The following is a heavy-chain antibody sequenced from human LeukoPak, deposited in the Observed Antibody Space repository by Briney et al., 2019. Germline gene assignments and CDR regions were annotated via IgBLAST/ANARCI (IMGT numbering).Heavy chain of an antibody. D-gene: IGHD3-16*02. CDR2: ISSSGSHM. Sequence: GVSLRLSCAASGFTFSSYSMNWVRQAPGKGLEWVSSISSSGSHMYYADSVKGRFTISRDNAKNSLYLQMNSLRAEDTAVYYCARLTFGGVIGFDYWGQGTLVTVSS. CDR3: ARLTFGGVIGFDY. CDR1: GFTFSSYS. J-gene: IGHJ4*02. V-gene: IGHV3-21*01.